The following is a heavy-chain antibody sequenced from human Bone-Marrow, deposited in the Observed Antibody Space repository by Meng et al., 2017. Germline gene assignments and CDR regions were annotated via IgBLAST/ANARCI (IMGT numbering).Heavy chain of an antibody. CDR1: GSTLSRDG. CDR3: ATRGNPYLNC. V-gene: IGHV1-18*01. CDR2: FNTSNGYT. J-gene: IGHJ4*02. Sequence: PGSAVMASCGASGSTLSRDGFSSVRQAPRQGLELMGWFNTSNGYTDYAQKFQCRVTMTTDTSTSTAYMELRSLRSDDTAVYYCATRGNPYLNCWGQGTLVTVSS.